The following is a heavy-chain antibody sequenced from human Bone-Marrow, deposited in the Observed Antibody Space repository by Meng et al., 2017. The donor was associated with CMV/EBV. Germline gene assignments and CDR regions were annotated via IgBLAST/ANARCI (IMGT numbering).Heavy chain of an antibody. D-gene: IGHD3-3*01. Sequence: ASVKVSCKASGYTFTSYYMHWVRQAPGQGLEWMGIINPSGGSTSYAQKFQGRVTMTRDTSTSTVYMELSSLRSEDTAVYYCARGYTIFGVVMLGYFDYWGQGTRVTGYS. CDR2: INPSGGST. CDR3: ARGYTIFGVVMLGYFDY. J-gene: IGHJ4*02. V-gene: IGHV1-46*01. CDR1: GYTFTSYY.